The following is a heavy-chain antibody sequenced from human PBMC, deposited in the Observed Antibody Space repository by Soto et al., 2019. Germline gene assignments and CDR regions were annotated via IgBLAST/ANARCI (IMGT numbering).Heavy chain of an antibody. CDR3: ARDECCPGGYSYGLDY. Sequence: QVQLVQSGAEVKKPGSSVKVSCKASGGTFSSYAISWVRQAPGQGLEWMGGIIPIFGTANYAQKFQGRVTITADESTSTAYMKLSSLRSEDTAVYYCARDECCPGGYSYGLDYWGQGTLVTVSS. CDR2: IIPIFGTA. J-gene: IGHJ4*02. D-gene: IGHD5-18*01. V-gene: IGHV1-69*12. CDR1: GGTFSSYA.